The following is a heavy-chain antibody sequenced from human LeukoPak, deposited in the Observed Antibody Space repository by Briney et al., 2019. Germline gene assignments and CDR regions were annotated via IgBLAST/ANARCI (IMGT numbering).Heavy chain of an antibody. Sequence: GASVKVSCKASGYTFTGYYMHWVRQAPGQGLEWMGRINPNSGGTNYAQKFQGRVTMTRDTSISTAYMELSRLRSDDTAVYYCARGSTSGGYEIDYWGHGTLVTVSS. J-gene: IGHJ4*01. CDR2: INPNSGGT. V-gene: IGHV1-2*06. CDR3: ARGSTSGGYEIDY. D-gene: IGHD5-12*01. CDR1: GYTFTGYY.